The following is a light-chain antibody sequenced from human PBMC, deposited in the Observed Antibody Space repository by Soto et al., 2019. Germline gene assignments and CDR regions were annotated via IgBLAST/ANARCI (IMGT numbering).Light chain of an antibody. Sequence: EIVLTQSPGTLSLSPGDRATLSCRASQSVNSNYLAWYQHEPGQAPRLLIYGASSRATGVTDRFSGSGSGTDFTLTVSRLEPEDFAVYYCQQYGTSPPYTFGQGTKLEIK. CDR2: GAS. CDR1: QSVNSNY. CDR3: QQYGTSPPYT. J-gene: IGKJ2*01. V-gene: IGKV3-20*01.